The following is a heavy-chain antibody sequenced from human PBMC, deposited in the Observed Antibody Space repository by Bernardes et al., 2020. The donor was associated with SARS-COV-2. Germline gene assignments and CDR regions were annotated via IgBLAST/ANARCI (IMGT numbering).Heavy chain of an antibody. V-gene: IGHV3-23*01. CDR3: AKFKDYYGSGITDY. CDR2: IRASGDRT. Sequence: GGYLRLSCAASGFTFNSYAMNWVRQAPGKGLEWVSAIRASGDRTYYAESVKGRFTISRDNSKNTLYLQMNSLTAEDTAVYYCAKFKDYYGSGITDYWGQGTLVTVSS. CDR1: GFTFNSYA. D-gene: IGHD3-10*01. J-gene: IGHJ4*02.